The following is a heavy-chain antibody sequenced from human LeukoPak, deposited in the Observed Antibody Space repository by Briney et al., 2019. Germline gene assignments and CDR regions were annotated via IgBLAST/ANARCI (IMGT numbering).Heavy chain of an antibody. D-gene: IGHD3-10*01. V-gene: IGHV3-11*04. CDR2: ISSSGSTI. Sequence: GGSLRLSCAASGFTFSDYYMSWIRQAPGKGLKWVSYISSSGSTIYYADSVKGRFTISRDNAKNSLYLQMNSLRAEDTAVYYCARDRLPPDYYGSGSLDYWGQGTLVTVSS. CDR3: ARDRLPPDYYGSGSLDY. J-gene: IGHJ4*02. CDR1: GFTFSDYY.